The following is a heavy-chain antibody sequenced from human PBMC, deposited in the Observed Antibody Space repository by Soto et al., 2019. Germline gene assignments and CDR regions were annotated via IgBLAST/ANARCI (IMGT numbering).Heavy chain of an antibody. J-gene: IGHJ3*02. V-gene: IGHV4-30-2*01. CDR3: ARDAALRGYSYGSGAFDI. D-gene: IGHD5-18*01. Sequence: PSETLSLTCAVSGGSISSGGYSWSWIRQPPGKGLEWIGYIYHSGSTYYNASLKSRVTISVDRSKNQFSLKLSSVTAADTAVYYCARDAALRGYSYGSGAFDIWGQGTMVTVSS. CDR1: GGSISSGGYS. CDR2: IYHSGST.